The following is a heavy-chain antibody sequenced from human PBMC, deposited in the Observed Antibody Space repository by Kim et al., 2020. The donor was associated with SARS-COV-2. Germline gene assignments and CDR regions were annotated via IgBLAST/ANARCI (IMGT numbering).Heavy chain of an antibody. D-gene: IGHD3-22*01. CDR1: GFTFSSYS. Sequence: GGSLRLSCAASGFTFSSYSMNWVRQAPGKGLEWVSYISSSSSTIYYADSVKGRFTISRDNAKNSLYLQMNSLRDEDTAVYYCAREALTYYYDSSGYYGSSYFDYWGQGTLVTVSS. V-gene: IGHV3-48*02. CDR3: AREALTYYYDSSGYYGSSYFDY. J-gene: IGHJ4*02. CDR2: ISSSSSTI.